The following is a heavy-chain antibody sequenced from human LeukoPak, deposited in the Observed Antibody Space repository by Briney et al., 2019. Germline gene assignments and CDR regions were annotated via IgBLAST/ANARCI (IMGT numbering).Heavy chain of an antibody. J-gene: IGHJ6*04. CDR1: GFTFSSYW. CDR3: ARVGVVPAAISPYYYGMDV. D-gene: IGHD2-2*01. CDR2: INSDGSST. V-gene: IGHV3-74*01. Sequence: GRSLRLSCAASGFTFSSYWMHWVRQAPGKGLVWVSRINSDGSSTSYADSVKGRFTISRDNAKNTLYLQMNSLRAEDTAVYYCARVGVVPAAISPYYYGMDVWGKGTTVTVSS.